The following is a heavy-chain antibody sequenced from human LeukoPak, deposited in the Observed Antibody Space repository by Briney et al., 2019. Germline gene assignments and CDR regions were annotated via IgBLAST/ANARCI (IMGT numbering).Heavy chain of an antibody. J-gene: IGHJ4*02. V-gene: IGHV4-30-4*01. Sequence: SETLSLTCTVPGGSISSGDYYWSWIRQPPGKGLEWIGYIYYSGSTYYNPSLKSRVTTSVDTSKNQFSLKLSSVTAADTAVYYCARGFYGDFDSTRYFDYWGQGTLVTVSS. CDR3: ARGFYGDFDSTRYFDY. CDR1: GGSISSGDYY. CDR2: IYYSGST. D-gene: IGHD4-17*01.